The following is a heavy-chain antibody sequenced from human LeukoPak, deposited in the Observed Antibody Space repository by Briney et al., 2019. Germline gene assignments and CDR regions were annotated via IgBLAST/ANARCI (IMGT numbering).Heavy chain of an antibody. J-gene: IGHJ4*02. CDR2: IIPIFGTA. CDR3: ARDEPRVAAAAPSHFDY. V-gene: IGHV1-69*01. Sequence: SVKVSCKASGGTFSSYAISWVRQAPGQGLEWMGGIIPIFGTANYAQKLQGRVTITADESTSTAYMELSSLRSEDTAVYYCARDEPRVAAAAPSHFDYWGQGTLVTVSS. CDR1: GGTFSSYA. D-gene: IGHD6-13*01.